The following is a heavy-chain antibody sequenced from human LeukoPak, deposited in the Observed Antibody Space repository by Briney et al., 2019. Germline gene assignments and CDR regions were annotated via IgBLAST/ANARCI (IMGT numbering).Heavy chain of an antibody. J-gene: IGHJ4*02. V-gene: IGHV3-30*14. CDR3: ARDHPPG. CDR2: ISYDGSNK. CDR1: GFTFSSYA. Sequence: GGSLRLSCAASGFTFSSYAMHWVRQAPGKGLEWVAVISYDGSNKYYADSVKGRFTISRDNSKNTLYLQMNSLRAEDTAVYYCARDHPPGWGQGTLVTVSS.